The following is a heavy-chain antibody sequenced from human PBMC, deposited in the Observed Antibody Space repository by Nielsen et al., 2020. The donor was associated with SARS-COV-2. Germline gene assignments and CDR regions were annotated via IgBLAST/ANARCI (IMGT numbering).Heavy chain of an antibody. CDR3: ARGYSNTGYYYGMDV. D-gene: IGHD4-11*01. Sequence: GESLKISCAASGFTFSSYWMSWVRQAPGKGLEWVANIKQDGSEKYYVDSVKGRFTISRENAKNSLYLQMNSLRAGDTAVYYCARGYSNTGYYYGMDVWGQGTTVTVSS. J-gene: IGHJ6*02. CDR1: GFTFSSYW. V-gene: IGHV3-7*01. CDR2: IKQDGSEK.